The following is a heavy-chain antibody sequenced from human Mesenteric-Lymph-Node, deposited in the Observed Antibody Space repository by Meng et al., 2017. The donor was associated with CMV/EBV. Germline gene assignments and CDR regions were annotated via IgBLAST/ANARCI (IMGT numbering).Heavy chain of an antibody. V-gene: IGHV4-39*07. CDR1: GGSISSSSYY. J-gene: IGHJ5*02. Sequence: SETLSLTCTVSGGSISSSSYYWGWIRQPPGKGLEWIGSIYYSGSTYYNPSLKSRVTISVDTSKNQFSLKLSSVTAADTAVYYCARIPYYDFWSGQGGWFDPWGQGTLVTVSS. D-gene: IGHD3-3*01. CDR3: ARIPYYDFWSGQGGWFDP. CDR2: IYYSGST.